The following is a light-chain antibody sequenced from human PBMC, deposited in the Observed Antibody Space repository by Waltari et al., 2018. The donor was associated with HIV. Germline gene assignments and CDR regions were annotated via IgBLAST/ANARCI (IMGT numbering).Light chain of an antibody. CDR1: SSNLGAGYD. Sequence: QSVLTQPPSVSGAPGQRVTISCTGSSSNLGAGYDVHWSQPLPGTAPKLLSYGNSNRPSGVPDRFSGSKSGTSASLAITGLQAEDEADYYCQSYDSSLSGSVFGGGTKLTVL. CDR2: GNS. CDR3: QSYDSSLSGSV. J-gene: IGLJ3*02. V-gene: IGLV1-40*01.